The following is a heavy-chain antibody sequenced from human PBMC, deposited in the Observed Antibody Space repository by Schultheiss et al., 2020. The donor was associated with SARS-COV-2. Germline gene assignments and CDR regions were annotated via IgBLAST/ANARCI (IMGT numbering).Heavy chain of an antibody. V-gene: IGHV3-38-3*01. CDR2: ISGGST. Sequence: GGSLRLSCAASGFTVSSNEMSWVRQAPGKGLEWVSSISGGSTYYADSRKGRFTISRDNAKNSLYLQMNSLRAEDTAVYYCAAYESPGTHFQHWGQGTLVTVSS. J-gene: IGHJ1*01. D-gene: IGHD6-13*01. CDR3: AAYESPGTHFQH. CDR1: GFTVSSNE.